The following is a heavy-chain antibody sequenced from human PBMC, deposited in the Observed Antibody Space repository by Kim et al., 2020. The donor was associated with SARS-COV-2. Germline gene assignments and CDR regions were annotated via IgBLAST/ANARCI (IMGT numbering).Heavy chain of an antibody. Sequence: GGSLRLSCAASGFTFGDYAMHWVRQAPGKGLEWVSGISWNSGSIGYADSVKGRFTISRDNAKNSLYLQMNSLRAEDTALYYCAKDSHYYDSSGYYPGSYYFDYWGQGTLVTVSS. D-gene: IGHD3-22*01. CDR2: ISWNSGSI. CDR3: AKDSHYYDSSGYYPGSYYFDY. V-gene: IGHV3-9*01. CDR1: GFTFGDYA. J-gene: IGHJ4*02.